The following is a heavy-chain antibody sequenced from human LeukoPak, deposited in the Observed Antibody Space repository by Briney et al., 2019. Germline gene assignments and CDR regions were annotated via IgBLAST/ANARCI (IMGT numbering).Heavy chain of an antibody. J-gene: IGHJ4*02. Sequence: GGSLRLSCAASGFTFSSHALSWVRQAPGKGLEWVSSLSGSGYNTYYADSVKGRFTISRDNAKNSLYLQMNNLRAVDTAVYYCARGPSGGNGFSYWGLGTLVTVSS. CDR2: LSGSGYNT. V-gene: IGHV3-23*01. CDR1: GFTFSSHA. D-gene: IGHD2-15*01. CDR3: ARGPSGGNGFSY.